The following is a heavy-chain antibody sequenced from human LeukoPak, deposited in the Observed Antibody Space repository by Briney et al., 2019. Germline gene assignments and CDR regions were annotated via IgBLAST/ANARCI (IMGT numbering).Heavy chain of an antibody. V-gene: IGHV3-48*03. CDR1: GFTFSNYE. J-gene: IGHJ4*02. D-gene: IGHD6-13*01. CDR3: ARALPSSLYYFDS. Sequence: PGGSLRLSCAASGFTFSNYEMNWVRQAPGKGLEWVSYITGSGSSTHYVDSVKGRFTISRDNAKNSLYLQMNSLRAEDTAVYYCARALPSSLYYFDSWGQGTLVTVSS. CDR2: ITGSGSST.